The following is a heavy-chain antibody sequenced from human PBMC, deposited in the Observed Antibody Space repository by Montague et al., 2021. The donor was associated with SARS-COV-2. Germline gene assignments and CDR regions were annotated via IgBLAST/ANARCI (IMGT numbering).Heavy chain of an antibody. CDR2: RMQCSGT. Sequence: SETLSLTCAVALHSSSSDSWAWIRQPPGWRLVSTGSRMQCSGTNYNPSLKSRVTISVDTSKNQFSLKLSSVTAADTAVYYCARGFDYWGQGTLVTVSS. CDR1: LHSSSSDS. V-gene: IGHV4-59*01. CDR3: ARGFDY. J-gene: IGHJ4*02.